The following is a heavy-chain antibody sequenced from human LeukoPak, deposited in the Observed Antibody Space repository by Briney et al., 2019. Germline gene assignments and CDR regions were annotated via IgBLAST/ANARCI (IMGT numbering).Heavy chain of an antibody. Sequence: ASVKLSCKAAGYTLTNNHLYWVRQAAGQGLEWRGCIDLNSGVTNFAQNFQGRLTMTTDTSINTAYIELSRLTSDDTTVYYCARELGRNAFDVWGQGTLVTVSS. CDR1: GYTLTNNH. D-gene: IGHD1-26*01. CDR3: ARELGRNAFDV. CDR2: IDLNSGVT. J-gene: IGHJ3*01. V-gene: IGHV1-2*02.